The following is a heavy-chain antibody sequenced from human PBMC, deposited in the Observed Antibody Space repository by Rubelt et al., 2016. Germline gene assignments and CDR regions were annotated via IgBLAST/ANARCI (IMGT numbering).Heavy chain of an antibody. CDR1: GGSFSDYY. D-gene: IGHD6-13*01. V-gene: IGHV4-34*01. CDR2: INHSGSN. Sequence: QLQLQESGPGLVKPSETLSLTCAVYGGSFSDYYWSWIRQPPGKGLEWIGEINHSGSNNYNPSPKSRVTISVDTSKNQFSLKVSVVTAADTAVDYWARGGKQQLGPYYYVMDVWGQGTTVTVSS. J-gene: IGHJ6*02. CDR3: ARGGKQQLGPYYYVMDV.